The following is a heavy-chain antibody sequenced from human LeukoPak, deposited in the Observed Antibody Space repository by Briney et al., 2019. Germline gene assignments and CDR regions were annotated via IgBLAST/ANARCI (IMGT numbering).Heavy chain of an antibody. CDR1: GGSISSGGYY. CDR2: IYYSGST. CDR3: ARGSLVPAAILYYYYGMDV. Sequence: SQTLSLTCTVSGGSISSGGYYWSWIRQHPGKGLEWIGYIYYSGSTYYNPSLKSRVTISVDTSKNQFSLKLSSVTAADTAVYYYARGSLVPAAILYYYYGMDVWGQGTTVTVSS. J-gene: IGHJ6*02. V-gene: IGHV4-31*03. D-gene: IGHD2-2*01.